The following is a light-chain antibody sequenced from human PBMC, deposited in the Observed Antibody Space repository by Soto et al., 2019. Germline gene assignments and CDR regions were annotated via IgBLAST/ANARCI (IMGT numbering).Light chain of an antibody. V-gene: IGLV2-8*01. CDR3: SSYAGSNNLV. Sequence: QSALTQPPSASGSPGQSVTISCTGTSSDVGGYNYVSWYHQHPGKAPKLMIYEVSTRPSGVPDRVSGSKSGNTASLTVSGLKAEDEAYYYCSSYAGSNNLVFGGGTKLTVL. J-gene: IGLJ2*01. CDR2: EVS. CDR1: SSDVGGYNY.